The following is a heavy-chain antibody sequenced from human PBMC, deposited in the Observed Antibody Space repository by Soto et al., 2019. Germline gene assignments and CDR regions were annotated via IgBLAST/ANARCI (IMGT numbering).Heavy chain of an antibody. D-gene: IGHD6-19*01. CDR3: ARGRQWLVDY. J-gene: IGHJ4*02. CDR2: IYDSGST. Sequence: QVQLQESGPGLVKPSETLSLTCTVSGGSISSYYWSWIRQPQGKGLEWIGYIYDSGSTNYNPSLKRRVSISVDTSKNQFSLKLSSVTAADTAVYYCARGRQWLVDYWGQGTLVTVS. CDR1: GGSISSYY. V-gene: IGHV4-59*01.